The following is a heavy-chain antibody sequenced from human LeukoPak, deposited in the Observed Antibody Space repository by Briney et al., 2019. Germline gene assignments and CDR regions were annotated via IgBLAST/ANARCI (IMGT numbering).Heavy chain of an antibody. J-gene: IGHJ4*02. CDR3: AREIELGYCSSTSCYQFDY. D-gene: IGHD2-2*01. Sequence: GASVKLSCKASGYTFTAHYMHWVRQAPGQGLEWMGWINPNSGGTNYAQKFQGRVTMTRDTSISTAYMELSRLRSDDTAVYYCAREIELGYCSSTSCYQFDYWGQGTLVTVSS. CDR1: GYTFTAHY. V-gene: IGHV1-2*02. CDR2: INPNSGGT.